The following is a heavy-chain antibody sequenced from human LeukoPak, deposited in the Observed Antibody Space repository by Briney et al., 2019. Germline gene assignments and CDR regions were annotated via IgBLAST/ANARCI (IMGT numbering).Heavy chain of an antibody. CDR1: GFTFSRNS. J-gene: IGHJ5*02. Sequence: GGSLRLSCAASGFTFSRNSMNWVRQAPGKGLEWVSSISSRNSYIFYADSVKGRFTVSRDNAKNSLYLQMNSLRAEDTAVYYCARGSSWYAMYNWFDPWGQGTLVTVSS. V-gene: IGHV3-21*01. D-gene: IGHD6-13*01. CDR3: ARGSSWYAMYNWFDP. CDR2: ISSRNSYI.